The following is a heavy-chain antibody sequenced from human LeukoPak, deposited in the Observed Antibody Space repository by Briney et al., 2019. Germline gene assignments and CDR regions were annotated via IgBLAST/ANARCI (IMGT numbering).Heavy chain of an antibody. V-gene: IGHV3-74*01. D-gene: IGHD3-22*01. CDR3: AKESYDSSGYYYSAFDY. Sequence: GGSLRLSCAASGFTFSSYWMHWVRQAPGKGLVWVSRINTDGSSTSYADSVKGRFTISRDNAKNTLYLQMNSLRAEDTAVYYCAKESYDSSGYYYSAFDYWGQGTLVTVSS. J-gene: IGHJ4*02. CDR1: GFTFSSYW. CDR2: INTDGSST.